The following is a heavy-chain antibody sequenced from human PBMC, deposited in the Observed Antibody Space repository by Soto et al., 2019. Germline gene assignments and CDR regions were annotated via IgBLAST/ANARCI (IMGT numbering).Heavy chain of an antibody. CDR1: GFTFRSYV. V-gene: IGHV3-30*19. CDR3: GRWGATGGFDL. J-gene: IGHJ4*02. Sequence: QVQLVESGGGVVQPGTSLRVSCVGSGFTFRSYVIHWVRQAPGKGLEWVALTSYDGSDKYYGDSVRGRFTISRDNSRKNVDLPMDSLRLEDTGLFFCGRWGATGGFDLLGQGNLVSVSS. CDR2: TSYDGSDK. D-gene: IGHD3-16*01.